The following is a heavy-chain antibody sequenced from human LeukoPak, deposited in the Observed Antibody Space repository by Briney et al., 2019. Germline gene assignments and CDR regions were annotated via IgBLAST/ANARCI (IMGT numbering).Heavy chain of an antibody. Sequence: GGSLRLSCAASGFTFSSYSMNWVRQAPGKGLEWVSSISSSSSYIYYADSVKGRFTISRDNAKNSLYLQMNSLRAEDTAVYYCARARGQEQLGDYWGQGTLVTVSS. CDR3: ARARGQEQLGDY. J-gene: IGHJ4*02. CDR1: GFTFSSYS. D-gene: IGHD6-13*01. CDR2: ISSSSSYI. V-gene: IGHV3-21*01.